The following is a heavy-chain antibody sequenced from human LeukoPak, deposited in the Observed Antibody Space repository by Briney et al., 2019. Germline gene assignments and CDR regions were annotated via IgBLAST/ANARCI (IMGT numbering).Heavy chain of an antibody. CDR3: AREATVTHDAFDI. CDR2: IYYSGST. D-gene: IGHD4-17*01. CDR1: GGSISSYY. Sequence: PPETLSLTCTVSGGSISSYYWSWIQQPPGKGLEWIGYIYYSGSTNYNPSLKSRVTISVDTSKNQFSLKLSSVTAADTAVYYCAREATVTHDAFDIWGQGTMVTVSS. J-gene: IGHJ3*02. V-gene: IGHV4-59*01.